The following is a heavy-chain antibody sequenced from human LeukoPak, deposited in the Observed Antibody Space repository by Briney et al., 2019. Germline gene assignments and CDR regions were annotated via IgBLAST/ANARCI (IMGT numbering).Heavy chain of an antibody. CDR2: IIPILGIA. V-gene: IGHV1-69*04. J-gene: IGHJ5*02. Sequence: ASVKVSCKASGGIFSSYAISWVRQAPGQGLEWMGRIIPILGIANYAQKFQGRVTITADKSTSTAYMELSSLRSEDTAVYYCARTAMVTNWFDPWGQGTLVTVSS. D-gene: IGHD5-18*01. CDR1: GGIFSSYA. CDR3: ARTAMVTNWFDP.